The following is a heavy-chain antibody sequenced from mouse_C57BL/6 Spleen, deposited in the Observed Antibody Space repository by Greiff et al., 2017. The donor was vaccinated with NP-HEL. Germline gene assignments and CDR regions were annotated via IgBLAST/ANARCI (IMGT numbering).Heavy chain of an antibody. CDR3: ARDPYYYGSSYLWYFDV. V-gene: IGHV1-80*01. J-gene: IGHJ1*03. Sequence: VQLQQSGAELVKPGASVKISCKASGYAFSSYWMNWVKQRPGKGLEWIGQIYPGDGDTNYNGKFKGKATLTADKSSSTAYMQLSSLTSEDSAVYFCARDPYYYGSSYLWYFDVWGTGTTVTVSS. CDR1: GYAFSSYW. CDR2: IYPGDGDT. D-gene: IGHD1-1*01.